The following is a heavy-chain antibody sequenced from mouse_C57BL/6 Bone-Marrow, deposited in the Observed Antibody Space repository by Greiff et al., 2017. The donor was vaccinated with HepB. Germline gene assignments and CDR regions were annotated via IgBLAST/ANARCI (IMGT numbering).Heavy chain of an antibody. CDR3: ARGDYGSSYPYFDY. V-gene: IGHV5-16*01. J-gene: IGHJ2*01. CDR2: INYDGSST. D-gene: IGHD1-1*01. Sequence: DVKLVESEGGLVQPGSSMKLSCTASGFTFSDYYMAWVRQVPDKGLEWVANINYDGSSTYYLDSLKSRFIISRDNAKNILYLQMSSLKSEDTATYYCARGDYGSSYPYFDYWGQGTTLTVSS. CDR1: GFTFSDYY.